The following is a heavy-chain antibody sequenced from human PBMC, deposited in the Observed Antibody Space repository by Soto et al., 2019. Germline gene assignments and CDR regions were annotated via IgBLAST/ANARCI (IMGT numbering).Heavy chain of an antibody. CDR2: ISHQSDHT. CDR1: GYTFTSYG. V-gene: IGHV1-18*04. J-gene: IGHJ5*02. Sequence: QVQLVQSGAEVKKTGASVKVSCKTSGYTFTSYGISWVRQAPGQGLEWLGWISHQSDHTKYTQKLKGRITLTTDTSTSTAYMELRSLGSDDTAVYYCARDQVAVTGTDNWFDPWGQGTPVSVSA. D-gene: IGHD2-21*02. CDR3: ARDQVAVTGTDNWFDP.